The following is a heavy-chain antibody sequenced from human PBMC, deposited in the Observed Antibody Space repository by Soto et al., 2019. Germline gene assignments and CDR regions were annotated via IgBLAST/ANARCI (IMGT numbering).Heavy chain of an antibody. CDR2: IIPKIGVA. D-gene: IGHD7-27*01. Sequence: QVRLVQSGAEMKKPGSSVQVSCKTTGGPLSSYAVSWVRQAPGQGLEWMGGIIPKIGVAQYAQRSQGRVTITADFSTSTTYMEINSLTSEDTAVYYCARGGGQLWNLIDNWGQGTLVTVSP. V-gene: IGHV1-69*17. CDR1: GGPLSSYA. J-gene: IGHJ4*02. CDR3: ARGGGQLWNLIDN.